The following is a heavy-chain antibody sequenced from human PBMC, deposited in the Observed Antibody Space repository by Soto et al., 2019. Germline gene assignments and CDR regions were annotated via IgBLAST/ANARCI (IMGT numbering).Heavy chain of an antibody. Sequence: GXSVKVSCKVSGYPLTELSMHWVRQYPGKGLEWMGGFDPADGKTIYAQKFQGRVTMTEDTSTDTAYMELSSLRSEDTAVYYCATAQGAFEAEYFQSWGQGTLVTVSS. V-gene: IGHV1-24*01. CDR3: ATAQGAFEAEYFQS. D-gene: IGHD3-16*01. J-gene: IGHJ1*01. CDR2: FDPADGKT. CDR1: GYPLTELS.